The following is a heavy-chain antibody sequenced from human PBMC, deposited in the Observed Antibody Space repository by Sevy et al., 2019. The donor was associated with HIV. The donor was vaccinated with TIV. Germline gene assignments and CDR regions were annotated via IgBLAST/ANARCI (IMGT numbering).Heavy chain of an antibody. Sequence: SETLSLTCAVSGYSISSGYYWGWIRQPPGKGLEWIGSIYHSGSTYYNPSLKSRVTISVDTSKNQFSLKLSSVTAADTAVYYCARHRGLRAGYQLPFDYWGQGTLVTVSS. J-gene: IGHJ4*02. V-gene: IGHV4-38-2*01. CDR2: IYHSGST. CDR1: GYSISSGYY. D-gene: IGHD2-2*01. CDR3: ARHRGLRAGYQLPFDY.